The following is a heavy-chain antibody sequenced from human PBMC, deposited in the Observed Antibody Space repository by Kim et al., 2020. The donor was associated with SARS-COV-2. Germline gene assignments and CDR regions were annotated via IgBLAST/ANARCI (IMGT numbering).Heavy chain of an antibody. CDR1: GFTFSNYG. D-gene: IGHD6-6*01. J-gene: IGHJ4*02. V-gene: IGHV3-74*01. Sequence: GGSLRLSCTASGFTFSNYGMHWVRQAPGKGLEWVSRITSDGRSTSYADSVRGRFTMSRDNAKNTLYLQMNSLRADDMAVYYCSRGGSSSYSDYWGQGTLVTVSS. CDR2: ITSDGRST. CDR3: SRGGSSSYSDY.